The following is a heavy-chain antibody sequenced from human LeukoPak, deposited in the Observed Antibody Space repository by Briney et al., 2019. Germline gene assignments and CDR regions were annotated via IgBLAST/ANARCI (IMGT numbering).Heavy chain of an antibody. CDR2: ISESGDDT. D-gene: IGHD5-24*01. J-gene: IGHJ5*02. Sequence: GGSLRLSCAASGFTFTNFAMNWVRQAPGKGLEWVSSISESGDDTAYADSVKGRFTISRDNSRNTLYLQMICLRAEDTAVYYCAKQFVDVWGQGTLVTVSS. V-gene: IGHV3-23*01. CDR1: GFTFTNFA. CDR3: AKQFVDV.